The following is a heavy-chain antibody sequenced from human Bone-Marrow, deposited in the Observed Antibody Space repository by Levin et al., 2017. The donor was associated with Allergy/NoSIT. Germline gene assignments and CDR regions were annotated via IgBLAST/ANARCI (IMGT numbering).Heavy chain of an antibody. J-gene: IGHJ4*02. Sequence: QTLSLTCTVSGFSLSTNTVGVGWIRQPPGKALEWLTLIYWDDDKRYSPSLKSRLTITKDTSKNQVVLTVTDMDPVDTGTYYCARSDYGNDFFDHWGQGILVTVSS. CDR3: ARSDYGNDFFDH. V-gene: IGHV2-5*02. CDR2: IYWDDDK. CDR1: GFSLSTNTVG. D-gene: IGHD4/OR15-4a*01.